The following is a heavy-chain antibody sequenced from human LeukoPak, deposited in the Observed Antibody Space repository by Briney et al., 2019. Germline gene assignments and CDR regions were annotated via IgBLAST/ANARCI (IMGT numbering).Heavy chain of an antibody. J-gene: IGHJ4*02. V-gene: IGHV3-9*01. CDR2: GSWNSGNI. D-gene: IGHD3-10*01. Sequence: GGPLRLSCAASGFNFDDYAIHWVRQAPGKGLECVSGGSWNSGNIGYADSVKGRFTLSRDNAKNSLYLQMNSLRAEGTALYYCAKGKDYYGPIDYWGQGTLVTVSS. CDR3: AKGKDYYGPIDY. CDR1: GFNFDDYA.